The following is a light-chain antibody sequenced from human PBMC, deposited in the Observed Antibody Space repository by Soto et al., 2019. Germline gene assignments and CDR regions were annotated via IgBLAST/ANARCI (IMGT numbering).Light chain of an antibody. Sequence: DIQMTQSPSSLSASVGDRVTITCRSSQSIARSLNWYQQKPGEAPHLLIYAASGLQTGVPSRFSGGASVTDFTLTISSVQLDALATYYCQESYTTPWTFGQGTKVEMK. CDR1: QSIARS. J-gene: IGKJ1*01. CDR3: QESYTTPWT. CDR2: AAS. V-gene: IGKV1-39*01.